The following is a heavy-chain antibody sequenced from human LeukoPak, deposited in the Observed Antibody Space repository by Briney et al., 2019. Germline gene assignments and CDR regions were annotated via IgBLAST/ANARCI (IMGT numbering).Heavy chain of an antibody. CDR3: AKNRHYGSSFDAFDI. CDR1: GFTFSLYG. D-gene: IGHD3-10*01. J-gene: IGHJ3*02. V-gene: IGHV3-23*01. CDR2: IGYDGGNK. Sequence: GGSLRLSCAASGFTFSLYGMSWVRQAPGKGLDWVTFIGYDGGNKYYTDSVKGRFTISRDNSWNTLYLQMDSLRAEDTAVYFCAKNRHYGSSFDAFDIWGQGTMVSVSS.